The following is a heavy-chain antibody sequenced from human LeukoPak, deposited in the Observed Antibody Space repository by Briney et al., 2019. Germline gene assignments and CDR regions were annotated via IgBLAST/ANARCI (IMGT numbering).Heavy chain of an antibody. D-gene: IGHD3-3*01. J-gene: IGHJ4*02. CDR3: ASSPLRFLEWLGVWLDY. Sequence: GASVKVSCKASGYTFTCYYMHWVRQAPGQGLEWMGRINPNSGGTNYAQKFQGRVTMTRDTSISTAYMELSRLRSDDTAVYYCASSPLRFLEWLGVWLDYWGQGTLVTVSS. CDR1: GYTFTCYY. CDR2: INPNSGGT. V-gene: IGHV1-2*06.